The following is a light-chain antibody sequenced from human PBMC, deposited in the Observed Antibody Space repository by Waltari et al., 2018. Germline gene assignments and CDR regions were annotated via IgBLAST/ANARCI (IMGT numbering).Light chain of an antibody. CDR3: SSYTTISTTL. V-gene: IGLV2-14*01. CDR2: DVS. Sequence: QSALAQPASLSGSPGQSITIPCTGTSNDVGAYNFLSWYQHHPGKAPKLIIYDVSRWPSGVSNRFSGSKSGNTASLTISGLQAEDEADYYCSSYTTISTTLFGGGTKVTVL. J-gene: IGLJ2*01. CDR1: SNDVGAYNF.